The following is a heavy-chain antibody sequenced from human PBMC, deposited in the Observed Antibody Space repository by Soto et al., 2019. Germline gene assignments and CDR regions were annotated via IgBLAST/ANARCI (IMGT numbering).Heavy chain of an antibody. Sequence: GGSLRLSSAPSGLTFNDYSIYWVRQAPEKGLEWVSSISSSGTYIYYADSVKGRFAISRDNANNVMYLQMDTLRAEDTAVYYCVRAGHVFDVHYYGMDLWGQGTTVTVSS. V-gene: IGHV3-21*01. CDR3: VRAGHVFDVHYYGMDL. CDR2: ISSSGTYI. J-gene: IGHJ6*02. D-gene: IGHD3-10*01. CDR1: GLTFNDYS.